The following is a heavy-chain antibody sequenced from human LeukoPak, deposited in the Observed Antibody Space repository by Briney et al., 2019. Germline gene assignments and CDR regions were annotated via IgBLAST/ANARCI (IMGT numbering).Heavy chain of an antibody. D-gene: IGHD3-10*01. CDR1: GYTFTSYA. V-gene: IGHV1-8*02. J-gene: IGHJ4*02. CDR2: MNPNSGDT. CDR3: ATPRGDY. Sequence: ASVKVSCKASGYTFTSYAMNWVRQATGQGLEWMEWMNPNSGDTGYAQKFQGRVTMTRNTSISTAYMELSSLRSEDTAVYYCATPRGDYWGQGTLVTVSS.